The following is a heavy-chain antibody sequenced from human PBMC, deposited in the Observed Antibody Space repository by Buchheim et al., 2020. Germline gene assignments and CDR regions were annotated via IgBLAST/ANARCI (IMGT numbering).Heavy chain of an antibody. D-gene: IGHD3-22*01. J-gene: IGHJ4*02. CDR1: GITFSTFS. Sequence: EVQLVESGGGLVKPGGSLRLSCAASGITFSTFSMNWVRQAPGKGLEWVPSISSSSSYIYYADSVKGRFTISRDNAKNSLYLQMNSLRAEDTAVYYCARRYYYDSSVHQPPDYWGQGTL. V-gene: IGHV3-21*01. CDR3: ARRYYYDSSVHQPPDY. CDR2: ISSSSSYI.